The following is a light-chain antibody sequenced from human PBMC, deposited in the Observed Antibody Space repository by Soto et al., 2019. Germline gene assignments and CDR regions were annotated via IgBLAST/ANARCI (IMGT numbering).Light chain of an antibody. Sequence: QSVLNQPPSVSAAPRQRVTISCFGSSSNIGNNAVNWYQQLPGKAPKLLIYYDDLLPSGVSDRFSASKSGTSASLAISGLQSEDEADYYCAAWDDRMNGYVFGTGTKLTVL. J-gene: IGLJ1*01. CDR2: YDD. CDR1: SSNIGNNA. V-gene: IGLV1-36*01. CDR3: AAWDDRMNGYV.